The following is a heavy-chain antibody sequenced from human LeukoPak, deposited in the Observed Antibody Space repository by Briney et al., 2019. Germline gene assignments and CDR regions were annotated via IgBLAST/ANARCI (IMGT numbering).Heavy chain of an antibody. D-gene: IGHD4-17*01. CDR1: GFTFSSYE. CDR3: ARARHYGDYGVGPIDY. J-gene: IGHJ4*02. V-gene: IGHV3-48*03. CDR2: ISSSGSTI. Sequence: PGGSLRLSCAASGFTFSSYEMNWVRQAPGKGLEWVSYISSSGSTIYYADSVKGRFTISRDNAKNSLYLQMNSLRAEDTAVYYCARARHYGDYGVGPIDYWGQGTLVTVSS.